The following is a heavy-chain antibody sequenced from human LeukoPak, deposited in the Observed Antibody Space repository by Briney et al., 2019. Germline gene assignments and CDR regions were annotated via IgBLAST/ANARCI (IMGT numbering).Heavy chain of an antibody. D-gene: IGHD1-26*01. J-gene: IGHJ4*02. CDR2: ISYDGSNK. CDR1: GFTFSSYG. CDR3: AKAGATDWYYFDY. V-gene: IGHV3-30*18. Sequence: PGGSLRLSCAASGFTFSSYGMHWVRQAPGKGLEWVAVISYDGSNKYYADSVKGRFTISRDNSKNTLYLQMNSLRAEDTAVYYCAKAGATDWYYFDYWGQGTLVTVSS.